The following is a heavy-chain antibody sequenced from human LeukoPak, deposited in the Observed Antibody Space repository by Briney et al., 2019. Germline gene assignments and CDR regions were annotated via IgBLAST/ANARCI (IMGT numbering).Heavy chain of an antibody. J-gene: IGHJ6*02. Sequence: SETLSLTCTVSGGSISSGGYYWSWIRQHPGKGLEWIGYIYYSGSTYYNPSLKSRVTISVDTPKNQFSLKLSSVTAADTAVYYCARDGRYGMDVWGQGTTVTVSS. CDR1: GGSISSGGYY. CDR3: ARDGRYGMDV. V-gene: IGHV4-31*03. CDR2: IYYSGST.